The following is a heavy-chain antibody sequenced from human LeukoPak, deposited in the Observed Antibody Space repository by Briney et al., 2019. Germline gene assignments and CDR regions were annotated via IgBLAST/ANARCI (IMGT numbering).Heavy chain of an antibody. J-gene: IGHJ4*02. D-gene: IGHD3-16*01. Sequence: GGSLRLSCAASGFTVSSNYMSWVRQAPGXXXXXVSVIYSGGSTYYADSVKGRFTISRDNSKNTLYLQMNSLRAEDTAVYYCARDFHDRFGGYYFDYWGQGTLVTVSS. V-gene: IGHV3-66*01. CDR2: IYSGGST. CDR3: ARDFHDRFGGYYFDY. CDR1: GFTVSSNY.